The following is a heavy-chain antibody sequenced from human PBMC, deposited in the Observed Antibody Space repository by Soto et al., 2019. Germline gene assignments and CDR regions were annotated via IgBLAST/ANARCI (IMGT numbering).Heavy chain of an antibody. J-gene: IGHJ4*02. V-gene: IGHV3-53*01. CDR1: GFSVSSSH. D-gene: IGHD6-13*01. CDR3: VRDDFRAAVSLFYFEN. Sequence: PGGSLRLSCAASGFSVSSSHMIWVRQAPGKGLEWVSVIYSGGATYYAVSVKGRFTISRDNAKKSLYLQMSSLRAEDTALYYCVRDDFRAAVSLFYFENWGQGTQVTVSS. CDR2: IYSGGAT.